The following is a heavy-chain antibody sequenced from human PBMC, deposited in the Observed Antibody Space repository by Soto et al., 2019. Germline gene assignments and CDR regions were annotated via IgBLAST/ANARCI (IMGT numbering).Heavy chain of an antibody. D-gene: IGHD6-19*01. CDR3: ARDQIAVAGGHFDY. CDR2: ISSSSSYI. CDR1: GFTFSSYS. V-gene: IGHV3-21*01. J-gene: IGHJ4*02. Sequence: EVQLVESGGGLVKPGGSLRLSCAASGFTFSSYSMNWVRQAPGKGLEWVSSISSSSSYIYYADSVKGRFTISRDNAKNSLYLQMNSRRAEDTAVYYCARDQIAVAGGHFDYWGQGTLVTVSS.